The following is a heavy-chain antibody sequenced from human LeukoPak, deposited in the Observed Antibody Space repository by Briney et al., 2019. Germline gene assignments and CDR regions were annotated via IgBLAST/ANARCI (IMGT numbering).Heavy chain of an antibody. Sequence: EASVKVSCKASGYTLTSYYMHWVRQAPGQGLEWMGIINPSGGSTSYAQKFQGRVTMTRDTSTSTVYMELSSLRSEDTAVYYCARRGGYCSSTSCYYDYWGQGTLVTVSS. D-gene: IGHD2-2*03. J-gene: IGHJ4*02. CDR2: INPSGGST. CDR3: ARRGGYCSSTSCYYDY. CDR1: GYTLTSYY. V-gene: IGHV1-46*01.